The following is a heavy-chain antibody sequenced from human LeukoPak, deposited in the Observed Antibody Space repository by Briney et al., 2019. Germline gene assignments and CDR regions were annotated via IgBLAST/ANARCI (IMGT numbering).Heavy chain of an antibody. V-gene: IGHV3-30-3*01. Sequence: GGSLRLSCAASGFTFSSYAMHWVRQAPGKGLEWVAVISYDGSNKYYADSVKGRFTISRDNSKNTLYLQMNSLRAEDTAVYYCAKDEVGAPAATGLFDYWGQGTLVTVSS. D-gene: IGHD2-2*01. CDR1: GFTFSSYA. J-gene: IGHJ4*02. CDR2: ISYDGSNK. CDR3: AKDEVGAPAATGLFDY.